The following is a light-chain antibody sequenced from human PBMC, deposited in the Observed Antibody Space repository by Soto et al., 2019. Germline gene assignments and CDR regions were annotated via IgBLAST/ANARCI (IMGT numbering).Light chain of an antibody. CDR2: GAS. CDR3: QHYNNWPSIT. Sequence: EIVMTQSPATLSVSPGERATLSCRASQSARSNLAWYQQKPGQAPRLLIYGASTRATRIPGRFSVSGSGTQFPLTISCLQSEDFAVYYCQHYNNWPSITFGQGTRLEMK. V-gene: IGKV3-15*01. J-gene: IGKJ5*01. CDR1: QSARSN.